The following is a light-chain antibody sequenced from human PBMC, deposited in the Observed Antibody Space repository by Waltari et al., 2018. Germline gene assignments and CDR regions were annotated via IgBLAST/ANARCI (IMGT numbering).Light chain of an antibody. J-gene: IGLJ2*01. CDR1: SSDVGSYNL. CDR2: EVS. CDR3: CSYAGSSTVV. Sequence: QSALTQPASVSGSPGQSITISCTGPSSDVGSYNLVSWYQQHPGKAPKLMIYEVSKRPSGVSNRFSGSKSGNTASLTISGLLAEDEADYYCCSYAGSSTVVFGGGTKLTVL. V-gene: IGLV2-23*02.